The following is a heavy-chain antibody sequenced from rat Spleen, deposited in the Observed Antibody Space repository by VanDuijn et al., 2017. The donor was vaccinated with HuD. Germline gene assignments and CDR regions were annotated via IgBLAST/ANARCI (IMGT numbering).Heavy chain of an antibody. Sequence: EVQLVESDGGLVQPGRSLKLSCAASGFIFSDFYMAWVRQAPTKGLEWVATISYDDSSTYYRDSVKGRFTISRDNAKSTLYLQMDSLRSEDTATYYCARPLGAYYFDYWGQGVMVTVSS. V-gene: IGHV5-29*01. CDR1: GFIFSDFY. J-gene: IGHJ2*01. CDR3: ARPLGAYYFDY. CDR2: ISYDDSST. D-gene: IGHD5-1*01.